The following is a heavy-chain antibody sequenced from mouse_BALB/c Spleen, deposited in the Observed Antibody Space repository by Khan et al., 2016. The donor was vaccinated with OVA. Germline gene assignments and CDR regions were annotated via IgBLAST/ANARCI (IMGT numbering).Heavy chain of an antibody. D-gene: IGHD1-1*02. CDR1: GYTFTDYS. Sequence: QIQLVQSGPELKKPGETVKISCKASGYTFTDYSMHWVKQAPGKGLKWMGWINTETGKPTYAENFKGRVAFSVDTSANTAYLQINNLKNEDAATYFCARGVQWWFAFWGAGTPVTVSA. CDR2: INTETGKP. CDR3: ARGVQWWFAF. J-gene: IGHJ1*01. V-gene: IGHV9-2-1*01.